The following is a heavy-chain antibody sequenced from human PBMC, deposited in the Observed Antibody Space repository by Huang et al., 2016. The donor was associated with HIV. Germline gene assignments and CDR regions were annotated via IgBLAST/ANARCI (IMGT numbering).Heavy chain of an antibody. D-gene: IGHD1-7*01. CDR1: GYSFTSNW. J-gene: IGHJ5*02. CDR3: TRLSSDGKNYFDP. CDR2: IVPSDAET. V-gene: IGHV5-51*03. Sequence: EVQLVQSGAEVKKPGESLKISCKGTGYSFTSNWIGWVRQRPGKGLELIGMIVPSDAETRDSPSFQGQVTISADKSITTAYLQWSSLKASDTAMYYCTRLSSDGKNYFDPWGQGSLVTVSS.